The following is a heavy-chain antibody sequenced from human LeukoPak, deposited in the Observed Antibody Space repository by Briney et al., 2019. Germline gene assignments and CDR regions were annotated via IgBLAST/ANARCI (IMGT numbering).Heavy chain of an antibody. J-gene: IGHJ4*02. CDR2: IKQDGSEK. CDR1: GFTFSSYW. CDR3: ARVGGPSPSLGGNNYAYFDY. D-gene: IGHD3-16*01. Sequence: PGGSLRLSCAASGFTFSSYWMSWVRQAPGKGLEWVANIKQDGSEKYYVDSVKGRFTISRDNAKNSLYLRMNSLRAEDTAVYYCARVGGPSPSLGGNNYAYFDYWGQGTLVTVSS. V-gene: IGHV3-7*03.